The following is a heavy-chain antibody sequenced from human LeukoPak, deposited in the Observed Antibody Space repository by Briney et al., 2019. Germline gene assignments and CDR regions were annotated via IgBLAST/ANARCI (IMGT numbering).Heavy chain of an antibody. CDR2: IYYSGST. CDR3: ARDRGSSGRSQTTGFDY. Sequence: SETLSLTCTVSGGSISSYYWSWIRQPPGKGLEWIGYIYYSGSTNYNPSLKSRVTISVDTSKNQFSLKLSSVTAADTAVYYCARDRGSSGRSQTTGFDYWGQGTLVTVSS. D-gene: IGHD6-19*01. J-gene: IGHJ4*02. CDR1: GGSISSYY. V-gene: IGHV4-59*01.